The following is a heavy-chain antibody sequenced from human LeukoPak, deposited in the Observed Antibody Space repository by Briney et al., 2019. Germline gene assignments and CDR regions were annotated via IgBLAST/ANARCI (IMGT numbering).Heavy chain of an antibody. CDR1: GYTFTSSG. CDR3: ARGRVLYCSSTSCYLAY. J-gene: IGHJ4*02. Sequence: ASVKVSCKASGYTFTSSGIRWVRQAPGQGLEWMGWISAYNGNTNYAQKLQGRVTMTTDTSTSTAYMELRSLRSDDTAVYYCARGRVLYCSSTSCYLAYWGQGTLVTVSS. CDR2: ISAYNGNT. V-gene: IGHV1-18*01. D-gene: IGHD2-2*01.